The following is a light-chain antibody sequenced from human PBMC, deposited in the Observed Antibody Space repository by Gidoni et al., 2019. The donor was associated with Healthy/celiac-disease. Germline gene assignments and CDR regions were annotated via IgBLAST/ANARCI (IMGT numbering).Light chain of an antibody. Sequence: EFVLPQSPATLSLSPGARATLSCRASQSVSSYLAWYQQNPGQAPRLLIYDASNRATGIPARFSGSGSGTDFTLTISSLEPEDVAVYYCQQRSNWPRFTFGPGTKVEIK. CDR3: QQRSNWPRFT. V-gene: IGKV3-11*01. CDR1: QSVSSY. CDR2: DAS. J-gene: IGKJ3*01.